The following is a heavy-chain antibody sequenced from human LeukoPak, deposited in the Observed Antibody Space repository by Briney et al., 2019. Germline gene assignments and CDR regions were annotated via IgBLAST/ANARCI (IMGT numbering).Heavy chain of an antibody. V-gene: IGHV4-61*02. Sequence: SQTLSLTCTVSGGSISSGSYYWSWIRQPAGKGLEWIGRIYTSGSTNYNPSLKSRVTISVDTPKNQFSLKLSSVTAADTAVYYCASDADPFDYWGQGTLVTVSS. CDR1: GGSISSGSYY. CDR2: IYTSGST. J-gene: IGHJ4*02. CDR3: ASDADPFDY.